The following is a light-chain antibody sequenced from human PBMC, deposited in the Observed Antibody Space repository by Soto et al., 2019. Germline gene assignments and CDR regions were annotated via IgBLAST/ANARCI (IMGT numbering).Light chain of an antibody. J-gene: IGKJ1*01. CDR2: AAS. CDR1: QSINRY. V-gene: IGKV1-39*01. Sequence: DIQMTQSPSSLSASVGDRVTITCRASQSINRYLNWYQQKPGKAPKPLIYAASSLQSGVPSRFSGSGSGTEFTLTIRSLQRVDFATYYCQQSDTTPPTFGRGTKVEIK. CDR3: QQSDTTPPT.